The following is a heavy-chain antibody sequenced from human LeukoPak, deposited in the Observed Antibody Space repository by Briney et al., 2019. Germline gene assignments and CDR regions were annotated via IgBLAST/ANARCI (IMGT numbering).Heavy chain of an antibody. J-gene: IGHJ3*02. Sequence: SETLSLTCTVSGGSISSSSYYWGWIRQPPGNGLEWIGSIYYSGSTYYNPSLKSRVTISVDTSKNQFSLKLSSVTAADTAVYYCAIGTGTTSRDAFDIWGQGTMVTVSS. CDR3: AIGTGTTSRDAFDI. CDR1: GGSISSSSYY. CDR2: IYYSGST. D-gene: IGHD1-7*01. V-gene: IGHV4-39*01.